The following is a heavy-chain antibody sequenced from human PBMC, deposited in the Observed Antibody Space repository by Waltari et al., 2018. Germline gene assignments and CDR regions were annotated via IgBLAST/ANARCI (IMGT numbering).Heavy chain of an antibody. Sequence: QVQLVESGGGVVQPGRSLRLSCAASGFTFNSYAMPWVRQGPGKGLEWVAVIWYDGSHKYYVDSVKGRFTISRDNSRNTLSLQMNSLRAEDTALYYCARGSGSYADDAFDVWGQGTMVTVSS. J-gene: IGHJ3*01. V-gene: IGHV3-33*01. D-gene: IGHD6-19*01. CDR1: GFTFNSYA. CDR2: IWYDGSHK. CDR3: ARGSGSYADDAFDV.